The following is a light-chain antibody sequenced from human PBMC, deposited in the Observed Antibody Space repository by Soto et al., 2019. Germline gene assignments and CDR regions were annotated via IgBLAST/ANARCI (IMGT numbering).Light chain of an antibody. Sequence: QSALTQPRSVSGSPGQSVTISCTGTSSDVRGYNYVSWYQQHPGKAPKLMIYDVSQRPSGVPDRFSGSKSGNTASLTISGLQSEDEADYYCCSYAGSYTYVFGTGTKVTVL. J-gene: IGLJ1*01. CDR3: CSYAGSYTYV. CDR2: DVS. CDR1: SSDVRGYNY. V-gene: IGLV2-11*01.